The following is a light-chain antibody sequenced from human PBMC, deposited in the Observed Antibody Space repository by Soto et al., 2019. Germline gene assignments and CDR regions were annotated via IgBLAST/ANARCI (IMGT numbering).Light chain of an antibody. CDR1: QNIRKN. J-gene: IGKJ1*01. V-gene: IGKV1-39*01. Sequence: DIQMTQSPSSLSASVGDRVTITCRASQNIRKNLNWYQQKPGKAPKLLICGASNLQSGVPARFSGSASGTDFTLTISSLQPEDFATYFCQQSSTTVWTFGQGTKVEI. CDR2: GAS. CDR3: QQSSTTVWT.